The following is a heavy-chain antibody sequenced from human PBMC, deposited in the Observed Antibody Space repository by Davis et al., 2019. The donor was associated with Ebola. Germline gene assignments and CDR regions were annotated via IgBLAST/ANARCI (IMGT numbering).Heavy chain of an antibody. D-gene: IGHD2-2*02. Sequence: GESLKISCAASGFTFSTAWMTWVRQAPGKGLEWVSYISYTSIIVYADSVKGRFTISRDNAQNSLYLQMNSLRDEDTAVYYCARDGRETYTHWFDSWGQGTLVTVSS. CDR3: ARDGRETYTHWFDS. V-gene: IGHV3-48*02. J-gene: IGHJ5*01. CDR1: GFTFSTAW. CDR2: ISYTSIIV.